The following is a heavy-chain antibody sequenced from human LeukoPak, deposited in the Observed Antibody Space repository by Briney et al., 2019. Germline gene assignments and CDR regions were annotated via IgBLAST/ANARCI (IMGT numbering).Heavy chain of an antibody. J-gene: IGHJ6*02. CDR3: AAQTPITRRSEFMDV. CDR1: GGTFSSYA. Sequence: SVEVSCKASGGTFSSYAISWVRQAPGQGLEWMGGIIPIFGTANYAQKFQSRVTITADESTSTAYMELSSLRSEDTAVYYCAAQTPITRRSEFMDVWGQGTTVTVSS. V-gene: IGHV1-69*01. D-gene: IGHD3-10*01. CDR2: IIPIFGTA.